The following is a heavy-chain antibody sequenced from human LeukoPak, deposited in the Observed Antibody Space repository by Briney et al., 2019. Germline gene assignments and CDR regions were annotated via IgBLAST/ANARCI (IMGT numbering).Heavy chain of an antibody. CDR2: ISGSGGST. CDR3: AKDIMIWGVNSFDY. J-gene: IGHJ4*02. Sequence: GGSLRPSCAASGFTFSSYAMSWVRQAPGKGLEWVSAISGSGGSTYYADSVRGRFTISRDNSKNTVDLQMNSLRAEDTALYYCAKDIMIWGVNSFDYWGQGTLVTVSS. CDR1: GFTFSSYA. D-gene: IGHD3-10*01. V-gene: IGHV3-23*01.